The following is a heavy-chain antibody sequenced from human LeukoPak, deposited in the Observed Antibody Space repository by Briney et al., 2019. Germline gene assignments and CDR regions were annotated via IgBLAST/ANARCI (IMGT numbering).Heavy chain of an antibody. D-gene: IGHD6-13*01. CDR3: ARDMGQLVELSYAY. V-gene: IGHV1-69*13. Sequence: SVKVSCKASGGTSSSYAISWVRQAPGQGLEWMGGIIPIFGTANYAQKFQGRVTITADGSTSTAYMELSSLRSEDTAVYYCARDMGQLVELSYAYWGQGTLVTVSS. CDR2: IIPIFGTA. CDR1: GGTSSSYA. J-gene: IGHJ4*02.